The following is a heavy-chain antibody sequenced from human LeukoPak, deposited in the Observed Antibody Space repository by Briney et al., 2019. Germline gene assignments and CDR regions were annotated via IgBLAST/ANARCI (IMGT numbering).Heavy chain of an antibody. Sequence: GASVKVSCKASRYTFTGYYMHWVRQAPGQGLEWMGWINPNSGGTDYAQKFQGRVTMTRDTSISTAYMELSRLRSDDTAVYYCARDRAELLRYFDWLPINYFDYWGQGTLVTVSS. CDR2: INPNSGGT. V-gene: IGHV1-2*02. CDR1: RYTFTGYY. CDR3: ARDRAELLRYFDWLPINYFDY. D-gene: IGHD3-9*01. J-gene: IGHJ4*02.